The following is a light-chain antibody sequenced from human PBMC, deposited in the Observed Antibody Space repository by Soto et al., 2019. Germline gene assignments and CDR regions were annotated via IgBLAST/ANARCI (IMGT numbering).Light chain of an antibody. CDR3: HQYASSPQT. Sequence: EIVLTQSPGTLSLSPGERATLSCRASQSVAKNYLAWYQQEPGQAPRLLISGPSSRATGIPDRFSGSGSGTDFTLTISRLEPEDFAVYYCHQYASSPQTFGQGTKVEIK. CDR1: QSVAKNY. V-gene: IGKV3-20*01. CDR2: GPS. J-gene: IGKJ1*01.